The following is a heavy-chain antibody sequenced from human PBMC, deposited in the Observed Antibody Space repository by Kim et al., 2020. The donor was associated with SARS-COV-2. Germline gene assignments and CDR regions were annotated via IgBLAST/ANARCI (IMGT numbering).Heavy chain of an antibody. Sequence: ASVKVSCKASGYTFTSYDINWVRQATGQGLEWMGWMNPNSGNTDYAQKFQGRVTMTRNTSISTAYMELSSLRSEDTAVYYCAREDTGGYYYYYYYGMDVWGQGTTVTVSS. D-gene: IGHD3-22*01. V-gene: IGHV1-8*01. J-gene: IGHJ6*02. CDR1: GYTFTSYD. CDR2: MNPNSGNT. CDR3: AREDTGGYYYYYYYGMDV.